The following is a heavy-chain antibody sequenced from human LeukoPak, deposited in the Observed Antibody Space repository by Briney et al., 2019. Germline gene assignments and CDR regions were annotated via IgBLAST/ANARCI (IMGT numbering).Heavy chain of an antibody. CDR3: ARDISEGDYAWWFDP. V-gene: IGHV1-69*06. D-gene: IGHD3-16*01. Sequence: ASVKVSCKASGGTFSSYAISWVRQAPGQGLEWMGGIIPIFGTTNYAQKFQDRVTITADKSTSTAYMELSSLRSDDTAVYFCARDISEGDYAWWFDPWGQGTLVTVAS. CDR1: GGTFSSYA. J-gene: IGHJ5*02. CDR2: IIPIFGTT.